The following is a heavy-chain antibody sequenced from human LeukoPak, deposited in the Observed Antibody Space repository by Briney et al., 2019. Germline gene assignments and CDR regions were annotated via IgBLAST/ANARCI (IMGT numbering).Heavy chain of an antibody. CDR3: ARVRSGLHMDV. V-gene: IGHV3-48*03. D-gene: IGHD2-15*01. J-gene: IGHJ6*02. CDR1: GFTFSRYE. CDR2: ISSRGTTI. Sequence: GGSLRLPCAVSGFTFSRYEMNWVRQAPGKGLEWVSYISSRGTTIYYVDSVKGRFTISRDNAKNSLYLQMNSLRAEDTALYYCARVRSGLHMDVWGQGTTVTVSS.